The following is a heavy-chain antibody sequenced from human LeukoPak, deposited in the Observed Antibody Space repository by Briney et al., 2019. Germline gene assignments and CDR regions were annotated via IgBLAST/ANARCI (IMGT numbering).Heavy chain of an antibody. Sequence: GESLRLSCAASGFTFSIYEMNWVRQAPGKGLEWISFISPSGRNTYYADSVKGRLTISRDNAKNTLYLQMNSLRPEDTAVYYSGREDRFGYNYAYGMDVWGQGTTVTVSS. CDR1: GFTFSIYE. CDR3: GREDRFGYNYAYGMDV. J-gene: IGHJ6*02. V-gene: IGHV3-48*03. CDR2: ISPSGRNT. D-gene: IGHD5-18*01.